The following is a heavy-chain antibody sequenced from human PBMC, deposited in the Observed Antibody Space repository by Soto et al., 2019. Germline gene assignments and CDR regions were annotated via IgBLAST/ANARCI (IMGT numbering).Heavy chain of an antibody. V-gene: IGHV4-39*07. CDR2: IYYSGST. J-gene: IGHJ4*02. CDR3: VRHYGDYVFDY. Sequence: SETLSLTCTVSGGSISSSSYYWGWIRQPPGKGLEWIGSIYYSGSTYYSPSLKSRVTISVDTSKNLFSLKLSSVTAADTAVYYCVRHYGDYVFDYWGQGTLGTVSS. D-gene: IGHD4-17*01. CDR1: GGSISSSSYY.